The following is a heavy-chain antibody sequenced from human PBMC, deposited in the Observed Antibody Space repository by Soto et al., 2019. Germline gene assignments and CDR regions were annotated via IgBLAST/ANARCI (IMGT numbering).Heavy chain of an antibody. CDR2: ISYDGSNR. V-gene: IGHV3-30*03. J-gene: IGHJ4*02. Sequence: QVHLVESGGGVVQPGRSLRLSCAASGFTFSSYDMHWVRQAPGKGLEWVAVISYDGSNRYYADSVKGRFTISRDNSKNTLYLQMNSLRTEDTAVYYCAIIPPTTVDYWGQGTLVTVFS. CDR3: AIIPPTTVDY. D-gene: IGHD4-17*01. CDR1: GFTFSSYD.